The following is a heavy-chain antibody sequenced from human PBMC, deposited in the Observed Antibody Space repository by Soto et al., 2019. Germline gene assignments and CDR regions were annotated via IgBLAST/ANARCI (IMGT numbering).Heavy chain of an antibody. CDR3: ARGAPTYYYDSSGYETLDY. J-gene: IGHJ4*02. CDR2: INPSGGST. D-gene: IGHD3-22*01. Sequence: ASVKVSCKASGYTFTSYYMHWVRQAPGQGLEWMGKINPSGGSTSYAQKFQGRVTMIRDTSTSTIYMELSSLRSEDTAVYYCARGAPTYYYDSSGYETLDYWGQGTLVTVSS. CDR1: GYTFTSYY. V-gene: IGHV1-46*01.